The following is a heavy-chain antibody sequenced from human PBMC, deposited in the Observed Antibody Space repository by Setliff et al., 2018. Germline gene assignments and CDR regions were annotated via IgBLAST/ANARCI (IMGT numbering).Heavy chain of an antibody. J-gene: IGHJ3*02. CDR3: ARSPANGGHDAFDI. D-gene: IGHD6-25*01. CDR1: GSSITSSNW. Sequence: SETLSLTCGVSGSSITSSNWWSWVRQAPGKGLEWVGQIFHSGSTHFNPSLKSRLTMSVDQSKNQFSLRLRSVTAADTAVYYCARSPANGGHDAFDIWGRGTMVTVSS. V-gene: IGHV4-4*02. CDR2: IFHSGST.